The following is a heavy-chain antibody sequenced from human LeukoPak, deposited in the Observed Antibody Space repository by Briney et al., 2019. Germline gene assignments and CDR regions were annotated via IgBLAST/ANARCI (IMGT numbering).Heavy chain of an antibody. J-gene: IGHJ4*02. CDR2: ISGSGDNT. V-gene: IGHV3-23*01. D-gene: IGHD3-22*01. CDR1: GFTFSSYA. CDR3: AKGSYYDSSGSFYFDD. Sequence: GGSLRLSCAASGFTFSSYAMSWVRQAPGKGLEWVSGISGSGDNTYYADSVKGRFTISRDNSKNTLYVQVNSLGTEDTAAYYYAKGSYYDSSGSFYFDDRGQGTLVTVSS.